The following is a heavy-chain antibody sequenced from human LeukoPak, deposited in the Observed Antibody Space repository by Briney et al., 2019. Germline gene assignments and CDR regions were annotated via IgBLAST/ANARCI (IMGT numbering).Heavy chain of an antibody. CDR1: GFTFSSYA. J-gene: IGHJ6*03. Sequence: GGSLRLSCAASGFTFSSYAMSWVRQAPGKGLEWVSAISGSGGNTYYVDSVKGRFTISRDSSKNTLYLQMNSLRAEDSAVYYDAKGSDFGSGSYSYYYMDVWGKGTTVTVSS. D-gene: IGHD3-10*01. CDR3: AKGSDFGSGSYSYYYMDV. CDR2: ISGSGGNT. V-gene: IGHV3-23*01.